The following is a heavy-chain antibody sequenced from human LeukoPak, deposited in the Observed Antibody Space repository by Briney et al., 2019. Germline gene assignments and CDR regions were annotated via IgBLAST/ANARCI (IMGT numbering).Heavy chain of an antibody. Sequence: GGSLRLSCAASGFTFDDYAMSWVRQVPGKGLEWVSSINWNGARIGYADSVKGRFTTSRDNAKNSLYLQMNSLRVEDTALYYCARVLGGNYYEFDYWGQGTLVTVSS. CDR2: INWNGARI. V-gene: IGHV3-20*04. CDR3: ARVLGGNYYEFDY. CDR1: GFTFDDYA. D-gene: IGHD1-26*01. J-gene: IGHJ4*02.